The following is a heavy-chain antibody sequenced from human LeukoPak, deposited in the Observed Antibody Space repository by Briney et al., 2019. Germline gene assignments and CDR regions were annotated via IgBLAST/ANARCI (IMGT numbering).Heavy chain of an antibody. J-gene: IGHJ4*02. CDR3: ARVRVYSSGWNFDY. V-gene: IGHV1-2*02. CDR1: GYTFTDYY. D-gene: IGHD6-19*01. CDR2: INSNSGST. Sequence: GASVKVSCKAPGYTFTDYYVHWVRQAPGQGLEWMGWINSNSGSTSYAQNFQGRVTMTWGTSISTLYVELSSLRSDDTAVYYCARVRVYSSGWNFDYWGQGTLVTVSS.